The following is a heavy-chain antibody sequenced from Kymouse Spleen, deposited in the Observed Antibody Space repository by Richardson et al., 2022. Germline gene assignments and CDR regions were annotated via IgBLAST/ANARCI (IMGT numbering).Heavy chain of an antibody. Sequence: EVQLVESGGGLVQPGGSLRLSCAASGFTFSSYWMHWVRQAPGKGLVWVSRINSDGSSTSYADSVKGRFTISRDNAKNTLYLQMNSLRAEDTAVYYCARVSPYDILTGGFDYWGQGTLVTVSS. J-gene: IGHJ4*02. CDR3: ARVSPYDILTGGFDY. CDR2: INSDGSST. D-gene: IGHD3-9*01. V-gene: IGHV3-74*01. CDR1: GFTFSSYW.